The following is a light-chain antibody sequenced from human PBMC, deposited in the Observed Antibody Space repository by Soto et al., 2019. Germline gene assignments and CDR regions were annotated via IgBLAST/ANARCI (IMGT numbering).Light chain of an antibody. V-gene: IGLV2-14*01. CDR1: SSDVGSYNY. Sequence: QSALTQPASVSGSPGQSITISCTGTSSDVGSYNYVSWYQQHPGKAPKLRIYEVRNRPSGVSDRFSGSKSGKTASLTIFGLQAEDEADYYCSSYTTSTTQVFGGGTQLTVL. J-gene: IGLJ2*01. CDR2: EVR. CDR3: SSYTTSTTQV.